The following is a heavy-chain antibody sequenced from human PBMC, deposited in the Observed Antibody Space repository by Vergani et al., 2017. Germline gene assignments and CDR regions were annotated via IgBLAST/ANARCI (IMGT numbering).Heavy chain of an antibody. V-gene: IGHV4-4*07. D-gene: IGHD5-12*01. Sequence: QVQLQESGPGLVKPSETLSLTCTVSGGSISSYYWSWIRQPAGKGLEWIGRIYTSGSTNYNPSLKSRVTMSVDTSKNQFSLKLSSVTAADTAVYYCTKGSRGYTGYFFDYWGQGTLATVSS. CDR2: IYTSGST. CDR3: TKGSRGYTGYFFDY. CDR1: GGSISSYY. J-gene: IGHJ4*02.